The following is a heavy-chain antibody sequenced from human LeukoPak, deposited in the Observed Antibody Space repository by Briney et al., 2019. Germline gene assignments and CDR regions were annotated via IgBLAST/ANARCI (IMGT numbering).Heavy chain of an antibody. J-gene: IGHJ4*02. CDR2: IYYSGST. CDR3: ARRSYYDKSSFDY. CDR1: GGSISCSSYY. V-gene: IGHV4-39*01. Sequence: SDTLSLPCTVSGGSISCSSYYWGWMRQPPGKGLEWIGNIYYSGSTYYNPPLKSRVTIYVDTSENQFSLRLSSVTAEDRAVYCCARRSYYDKSSFDYWGQGTLVTVSS. D-gene: IGHD3-9*01.